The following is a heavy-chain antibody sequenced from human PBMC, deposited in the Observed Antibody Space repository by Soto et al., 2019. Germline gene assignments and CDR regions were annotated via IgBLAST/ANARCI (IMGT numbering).Heavy chain of an antibody. V-gene: IGHV1-24*01. Sequence: GASVKVSCKVSGYTLTELSMHWVRQAPGKGLERMGGFDPEDGETIYAQKFQGRVTMTEDTSTDTAYMELSSLRSEDTAVYYCATHSSSWSIRGQFDYWGQGTLVTVSS. CDR1: GYTLTELS. D-gene: IGHD6-13*01. CDR2: FDPEDGET. J-gene: IGHJ4*02. CDR3: ATHSSSWSIRGQFDY.